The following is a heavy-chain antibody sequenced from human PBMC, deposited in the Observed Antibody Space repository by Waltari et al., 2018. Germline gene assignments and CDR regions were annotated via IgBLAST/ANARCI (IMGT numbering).Heavy chain of an antibody. CDR2: INSDGSST. Sequence: EVQLDESGGGLVQPGGSLRLSCSASGFTFTRYLMNWVRQAPGKGLVGVERINSDGSSTTYADSVKGRFTISRDNAKNTVYLQMNSLRVEDTAVYYCTRALWLGELYDYWGQGTLVTVSS. D-gene: IGHD3-10*01. CDR1: GFTFTRYL. J-gene: IGHJ4*02. V-gene: IGHV3-74*01. CDR3: TRALWLGELYDY.